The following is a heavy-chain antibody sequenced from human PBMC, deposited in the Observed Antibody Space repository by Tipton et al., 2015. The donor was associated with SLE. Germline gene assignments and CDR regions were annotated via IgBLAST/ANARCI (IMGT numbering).Heavy chain of an antibody. Sequence: TLSLTCTVSGGSISHRDDYWGWIRQPPGKGLEWIGAVGYTGSTHYNPSLESRVAISIDTSKNQLSLKLSSVTAADTALYYCARDRQDRWALELLFTEKWGQGTLVSVSS. V-gene: IGHV4-39*07. CDR3: ARDRQDRWALELLFTEK. J-gene: IGHJ4*02. CDR1: GGSISHRDDY. CDR2: VGYTGST. D-gene: IGHD3-3*01.